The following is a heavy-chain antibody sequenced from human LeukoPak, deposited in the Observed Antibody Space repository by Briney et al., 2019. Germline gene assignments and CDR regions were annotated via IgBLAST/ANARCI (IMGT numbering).Heavy chain of an antibody. V-gene: IGHV1-2*02. CDR1: GYTFTGYY. Sequence: ASVTVSCKASGYTFTGYYMHWVRPAPGQGLEWMGWINPNSGGTNYAQKFQGRVTMTRDTFISTAYMELSRLRSDDTAVYYCARDSYSSSWYRTHWFDPWGQGTLVTVSS. CDR3: ARDSYSSSWYRTHWFDP. CDR2: INPNSGGT. J-gene: IGHJ5*02. D-gene: IGHD6-13*01.